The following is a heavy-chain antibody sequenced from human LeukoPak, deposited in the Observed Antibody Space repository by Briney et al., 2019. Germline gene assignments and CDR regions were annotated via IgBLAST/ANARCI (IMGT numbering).Heavy chain of an antibody. J-gene: IGHJ6*02. Sequence: SETLSLTCTVSGGSISPYYWSWIRQPPGKGLEWIGYIYYSGTTNYNPSLKSRVTMSVDTSNNHLSLRLTSVTAADTALYYCARHSYDYYGLDVWGQGTTITVSS. V-gene: IGHV4-59*08. CDR1: GGSISPYY. CDR3: ARHSYDYYGLDV. CDR2: IYYSGTT.